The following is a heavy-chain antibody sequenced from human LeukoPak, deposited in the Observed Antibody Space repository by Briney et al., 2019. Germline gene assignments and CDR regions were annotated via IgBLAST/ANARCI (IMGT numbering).Heavy chain of an antibody. Sequence: ASVKVSCKASGYTFTSYGISWLRQSPGHGLEWMGWISAYNGNTNYAQKLQGRGTMTTDTSTSTAYMELRSLRSDDTAVYYCARRRHYDISNYMDVWGKGTTVTISS. CDR3: ARRRHYDISNYMDV. J-gene: IGHJ6*03. V-gene: IGHV1-18*01. D-gene: IGHD3-9*01. CDR1: GYTFTSYG. CDR2: ISAYNGNT.